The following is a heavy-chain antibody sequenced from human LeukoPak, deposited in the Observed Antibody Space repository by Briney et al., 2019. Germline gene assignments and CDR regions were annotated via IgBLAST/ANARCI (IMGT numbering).Heavy chain of an antibody. CDR2: INPSGGST. V-gene: IGHV1-46*01. D-gene: IGHD6-13*01. CDR1: GYTFTSYY. J-gene: IGHJ4*02. CDR3: TAAAAGY. Sequence: GASVKVSCKASGYTFTSYYMHWVRQAPGQGLEWMGIINPSGGSTSYAQKFQGRVTMTRDTSISTAYMELSRLRSDDTAVYYCTAAAAGYWGQGTLVTVSS.